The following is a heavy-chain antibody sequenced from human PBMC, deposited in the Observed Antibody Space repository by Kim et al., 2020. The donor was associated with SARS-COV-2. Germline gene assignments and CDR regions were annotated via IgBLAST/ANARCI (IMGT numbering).Heavy chain of an antibody. CDR1: GGSISSSSYY. Sequence: SETLSLTCTVSGGSISSSSYYWGWIRQPPGKGLEWIGSIYYSGSTYYNPSLKSRVTISVDTSKNQFSLKLSSVTAADTAVYYCARATMKSMIVVVTAPNYFDYWGQGTLVTVSS. J-gene: IGHJ4*02. CDR3: ARATMKSMIVVVTAPNYFDY. CDR2: IYYSGST. V-gene: IGHV4-39*01. D-gene: IGHD3-22*01.